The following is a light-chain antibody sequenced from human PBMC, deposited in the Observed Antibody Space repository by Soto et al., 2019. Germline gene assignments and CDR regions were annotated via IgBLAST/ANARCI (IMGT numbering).Light chain of an antibody. CDR1: QGIRND. Sequence: AIQMTQSPSSLSASVRHRVTITCRTSQGIRNDLGWYQQKPGKAPKLLISAASSLQSGVPSRFSGSGSGTDFTLTISSLQPEDIATYYCQQANSFPRTFGQGTKVDIK. V-gene: IGKV1-6*01. CDR2: AAS. CDR3: QQANSFPRT. J-gene: IGKJ1*01.